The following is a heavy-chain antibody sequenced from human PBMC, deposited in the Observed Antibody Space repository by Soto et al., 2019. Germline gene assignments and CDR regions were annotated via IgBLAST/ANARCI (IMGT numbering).Heavy chain of an antibody. V-gene: IGHV4-30-2*01. Sequence: QLQLQESGSGLVKPSQTLSLTCAVSGGSISSGGYSWSWIRQPPGKGLEWIGYIYHSGSTYYNPSLKCRVTISVDRSKNQFSLKLSSVTAADTAVYYCARVFYCTNGVCYDGAFDYWGQGTLVTVSS. CDR2: IYHSGST. J-gene: IGHJ4*02. CDR3: ARVFYCTNGVCYDGAFDY. CDR1: GGSISSGGYS. D-gene: IGHD2-8*01.